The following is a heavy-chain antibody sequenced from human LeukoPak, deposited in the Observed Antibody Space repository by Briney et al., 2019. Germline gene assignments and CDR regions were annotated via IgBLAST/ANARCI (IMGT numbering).Heavy chain of an antibody. Sequence: PGGTLRLSCAASGFTFSSYGMSWVRQAPGKGLEWVSAISGSGGSTYYADSVKGRFTISRDNSKNTLYLQMNSLRAEDTAVYYCERPRGGYYYDSSGPSDYWGQGTLVTVSS. J-gene: IGHJ4*02. CDR3: ERPRGGYYYDSSGPSDY. CDR1: GFTFSSYG. D-gene: IGHD3-22*01. CDR2: ISGSGGST. V-gene: IGHV3-23*01.